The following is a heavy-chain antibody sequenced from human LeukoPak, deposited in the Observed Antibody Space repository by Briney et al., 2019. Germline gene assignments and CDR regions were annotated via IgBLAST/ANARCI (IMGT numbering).Heavy chain of an antibody. D-gene: IGHD6-13*01. Sequence: GASVKVSCKASGYTFISYDINWVRQATGQGREWMGWMNPNSCNTGYAQKFQDRVTMTRNTSISTAYMELSSLRSEDTAVYYCARGKYSSSWHNWFDPWGQGTLVTVSS. J-gene: IGHJ5*02. CDR3: ARGKYSSSWHNWFDP. V-gene: IGHV1-8*01. CDR2: MNPNSCNT. CDR1: GYTFISYD.